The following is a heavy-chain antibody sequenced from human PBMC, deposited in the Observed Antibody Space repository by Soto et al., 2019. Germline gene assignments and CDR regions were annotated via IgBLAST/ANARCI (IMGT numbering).Heavy chain of an antibody. J-gene: IGHJ4*03. V-gene: IGHV4-39*01. CDR1: GGSIDRSNYY. Sequence: SETLSLTCNVSGGSIDRSNYYWDWLRQPPGKGLEWIGTTYYNGNAYYNPSLRSRVSMSVDTSKNQFSLKLISVTAADTAVYYCARHFVAVVIKGWGYWGQGTMVTVSS. D-gene: IGHD3-10*01. CDR2: TYYNGNA. CDR3: ARHFVAVVIKGWGY.